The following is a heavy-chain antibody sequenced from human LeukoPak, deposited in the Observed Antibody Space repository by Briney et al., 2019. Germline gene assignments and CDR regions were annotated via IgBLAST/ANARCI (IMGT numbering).Heavy chain of an antibody. J-gene: IGHJ4*02. V-gene: IGHV4-34*01. CDR2: INHSGST. D-gene: IGHD2-2*01. CDR3: ARGRNTNIVVVPAATPLYYFDY. CDR1: GGSFSGYY. Sequence: KTSETLSLTCAVYGGSFSGYYRSWIRQPPGKGLEWIGEINHSGSTNYNPSLKSRVTISVDTSKNQFSLKLSSVTAADTAVYYCARGRNTNIVVVPAATPLYYFDYWGQGTLVTVSS.